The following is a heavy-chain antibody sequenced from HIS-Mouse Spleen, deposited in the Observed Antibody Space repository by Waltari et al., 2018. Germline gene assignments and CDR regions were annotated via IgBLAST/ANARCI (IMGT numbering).Heavy chain of an antibody. V-gene: IGHV3-7*01. CDR1: GFTFSSYW. J-gene: IGHJ3*02. D-gene: IGHD6-13*01. Sequence: EVQLVESGGGLVQPGGSLRLSCAASGFTFSSYWMSWVGQAPGKGREWLANRKQDGSGKYYVGSVKGRLTISRDNAKNSRYLQMNSLRAEDTAVYYCARDKGSSSWYAFDIWGQGTMVTVSS. CDR2: RKQDGSGK. CDR3: ARDKGSSSWYAFDI.